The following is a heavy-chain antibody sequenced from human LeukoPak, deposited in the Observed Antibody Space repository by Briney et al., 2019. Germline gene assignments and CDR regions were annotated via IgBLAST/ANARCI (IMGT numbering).Heavy chain of an antibody. D-gene: IGHD4-17*01. V-gene: IGHV1-46*01. J-gene: IGHJ4*02. CDR2: INPSGGST. CDR3: ARTPDPHYGDTSKQDY. CDR1: GYTFTSYY. Sequence: ASVKVSCKASGYTFTSYYMHWVRQAPGQGLEWMGIINPSGGSTSYAQKFQGRVTMTRDTSISTAYMELSRLRSDDTAVYYCARTPDPHYGDTSKQDYWGQGTLVTVSS.